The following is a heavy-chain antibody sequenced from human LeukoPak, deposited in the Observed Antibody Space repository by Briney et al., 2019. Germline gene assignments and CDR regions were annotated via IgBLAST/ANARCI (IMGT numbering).Heavy chain of an antibody. Sequence: PSETLSLTCTVSGGSISSYYWSWIRQPPGKGLEWIGYIYYSGSTNYNPSLKNRVTISVDTSKNQFSLNLSSLTAADTAVYYCARSGYSYGADAFDIWGQGTMVTVSS. V-gene: IGHV4-59*01. CDR3: ARSGYSYGADAFDI. J-gene: IGHJ3*02. CDR2: IYYSGST. D-gene: IGHD5-18*01. CDR1: GGSISSYY.